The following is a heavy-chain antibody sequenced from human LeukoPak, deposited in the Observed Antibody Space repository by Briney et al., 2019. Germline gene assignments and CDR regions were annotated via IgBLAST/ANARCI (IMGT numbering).Heavy chain of an antibody. V-gene: IGHV1-24*01. Sequence: ASVKVSCKVSGYTLTELSMHWVRQAPGKGLEWMGGFDPEDGETIYAQKFQGRVTITRDTSASTAYMELSSLRSEDMAVYYCARESNYYDSFDIWGQGTMVTVSS. CDR3: ARESNYYDSFDI. D-gene: IGHD3-22*01. CDR1: GYTLTELS. CDR2: FDPEDGET. J-gene: IGHJ3*02.